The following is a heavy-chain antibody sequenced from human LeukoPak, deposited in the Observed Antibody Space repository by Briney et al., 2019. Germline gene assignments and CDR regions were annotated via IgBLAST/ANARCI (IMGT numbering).Heavy chain of an antibody. Sequence: GGSLRLSSAASGFTFSSYGMHWVRQAPGKGLEWVAFIRYDGSNKYYADSVKGRFTISRDNSKNTLYLQMNSLRAEDTAVYYCAKTLSYYGGFYKWGPGTLVTVSS. V-gene: IGHV3-30*02. CDR2: IRYDGSNK. J-gene: IGHJ4*02. D-gene: IGHD4-23*01. CDR1: GFTFSSYG. CDR3: AKTLSYYGGFYK.